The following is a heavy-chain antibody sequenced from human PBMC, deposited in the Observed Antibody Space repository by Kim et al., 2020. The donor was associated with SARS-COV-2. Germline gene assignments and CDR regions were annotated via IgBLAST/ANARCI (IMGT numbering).Heavy chain of an antibody. J-gene: IGHJ4*02. V-gene: IGHV3-15*01. CDR1: GFTFSNAW. CDR2: IKSKTDGGTT. D-gene: IGHD2-15*01. Sequence: GGSLRLSCAASGFTFSNAWMSWVRQAPGKGLEWVGRIKSKTDGGTTDYAAPVKGRFTISRDDSKNTLYLQMNSLKTEDTAVYYCTTDDEEDCSGGSCCYWGQGTLVTVSS. CDR3: TTDDEEDCSGGSCCY.